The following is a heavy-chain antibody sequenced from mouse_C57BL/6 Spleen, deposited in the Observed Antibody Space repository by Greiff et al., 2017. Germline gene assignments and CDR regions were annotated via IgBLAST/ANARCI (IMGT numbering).Heavy chain of an antibody. J-gene: IGHJ4*01. D-gene: IGHD2-4*01. V-gene: IGHV1-62-2*01. CDR1: GYTFTEYT. CDR3: ARHEGYYDYDDGYAMDY. CDR2: FYPGSGSI. Sequence: VQRVESGAELVKPGASVKLSCKASGYTFTEYTIHWVKQRSGQGLEWIGWFYPGSGSIKYNEKFKDKATLTADKSSSTVYMELSRLTSEDSAVYFCARHEGYYDYDDGYAMDYWGQGTSVTVSS.